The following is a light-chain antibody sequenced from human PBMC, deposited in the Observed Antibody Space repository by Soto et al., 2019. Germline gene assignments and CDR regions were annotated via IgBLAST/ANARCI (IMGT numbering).Light chain of an antibody. CDR1: QGISLF. CDR3: QQLKSSPLT. V-gene: IGKV1-9*01. Sequence: DIQMTQSPSTLSASVGDRVTITCRASQGISLFLAWYQQRPGKAPDLLIYAASSLESGVPSRFSGSGPGTEFTLTITSLQPEDFATYYCQQLKSSPLTFGGGTKVDIK. J-gene: IGKJ4*01. CDR2: AAS.